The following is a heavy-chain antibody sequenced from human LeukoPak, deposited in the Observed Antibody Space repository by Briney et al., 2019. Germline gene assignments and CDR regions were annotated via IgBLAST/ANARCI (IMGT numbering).Heavy chain of an antibody. CDR1: GGSFSGYY. CDR3: ARGITMVRGEENFDY. CDR2: INHSGST. D-gene: IGHD3-10*01. V-gene: IGHV4-34*01. Sequence: SETLSLTCAVYGGSFSGYYWSWIRQPPGKGLEWIGEINHSGSTNYNPSLKSRVTISVDTYKNQFSLKLSSVTAADTAVYYCARGITMVRGEENFDYWGQGTLVTVSS. J-gene: IGHJ4*02.